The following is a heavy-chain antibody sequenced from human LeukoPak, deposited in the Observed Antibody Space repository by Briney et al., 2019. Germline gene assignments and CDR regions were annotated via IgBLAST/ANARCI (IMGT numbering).Heavy chain of an antibody. CDR2: IIPIFGTA. CDR1: GGTFSSYA. D-gene: IGHD3-22*01. CDR3: ARDGGYYYDSYFDY. V-gene: IGHV1-69*05. J-gene: IGHJ4*02. Sequence: SVKVSRKASGGTFSSYAIGWVRQAPGQGLEWMGRIIPIFGTANYAQKFQGRVTITTDESTSTAYMELSSLRSEDTAVYYCARDGGYYYDSYFDYWGQGTLVTVFS.